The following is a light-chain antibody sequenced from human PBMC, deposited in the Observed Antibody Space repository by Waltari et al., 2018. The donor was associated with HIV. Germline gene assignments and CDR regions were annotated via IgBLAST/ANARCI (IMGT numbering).Light chain of an antibody. V-gene: IGLV1-51*01. CDR1: SPNIGNNY. Sequence: QSVLTQPPSVSAAPGQKVTISCSGSSPNIGNNYVSWYQQLPGTAPKLLIYDNNKRPSGIPDRFSGSESGTSATLGITGLQTGDEADYYCETWDSSLSAGVFGGGTKLTVL. CDR3: ETWDSSLSAGV. CDR2: DNN. J-gene: IGLJ3*02.